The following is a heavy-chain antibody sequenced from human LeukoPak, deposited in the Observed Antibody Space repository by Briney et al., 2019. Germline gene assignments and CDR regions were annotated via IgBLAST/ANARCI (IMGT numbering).Heavy chain of an antibody. D-gene: IGHD6-13*01. CDR3: ATPPAAGAYYYYGMDV. CDR1: GSTFSSYE. CDR2: ISSSGSTI. V-gene: IGHV3-48*03. Sequence: GGSLRLSCAASGSTFSSYEMNWVRQAPGKGLEWVSYISSSGSTIYYADSVKGRFTISRDNAKNSLYLQMNSLRAEDTAVYYCATPPAAGAYYYYGMDVWGQGTTVTVSS. J-gene: IGHJ6*02.